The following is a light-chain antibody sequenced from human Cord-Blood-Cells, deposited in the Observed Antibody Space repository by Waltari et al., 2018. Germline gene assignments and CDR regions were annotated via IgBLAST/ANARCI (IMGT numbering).Light chain of an antibody. J-gene: IGLJ2*01. CDR1: SSDVGGYNY. CDR3: SSYAGSNNLV. Sequence: QSALTQPPSASGSPGQSVTISCTGTSSDVGGYNYVSWYQQHPGKAPKLMIYEVSKRPSGVPDRFSGSNSGNTASRTVSGLQADDEADYYCSSYAGSNNLVFGGGTKLTVL. CDR2: EVS. V-gene: IGLV2-8*01.